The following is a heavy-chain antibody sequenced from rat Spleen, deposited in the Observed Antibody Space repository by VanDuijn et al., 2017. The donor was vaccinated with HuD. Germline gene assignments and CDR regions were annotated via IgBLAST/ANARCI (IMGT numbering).Heavy chain of an antibody. Sequence: EVQLVESGGGLVQPGRSLKLSCAASGFTFSDYYMVWVRQAPKKGLEWVASISYEGSSTYYGDSVKGRFTISRDNAKSTLYLQMNSLRSEDTATYYCVRPDSSHYVMDAWGQGASVTVSS. CDR2: ISYEGSST. D-gene: IGHD1-2*01. V-gene: IGHV5-22*01. CDR3: VRPDSSHYVMDA. CDR1: GFTFSDYY. J-gene: IGHJ4*01.